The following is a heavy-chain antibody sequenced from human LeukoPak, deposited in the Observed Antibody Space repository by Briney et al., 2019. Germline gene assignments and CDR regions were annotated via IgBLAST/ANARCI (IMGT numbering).Heavy chain of an antibody. CDR2: IYYSGST. D-gene: IGHD2-2*02. Sequence: SEALSLTCTVSGGSISSGDYYWSWIRQPPGKGRVWIGYIYYSGSTYYNPSLKSRVTISVDTSKNQFSLKLSSVTAADTAVYYCARDTLKGGLDYWGQGTLVTVSS. CDR1: GGSISSGDYY. J-gene: IGHJ4*02. V-gene: IGHV4-30-4*08. CDR3: ARDTLKGGLDY.